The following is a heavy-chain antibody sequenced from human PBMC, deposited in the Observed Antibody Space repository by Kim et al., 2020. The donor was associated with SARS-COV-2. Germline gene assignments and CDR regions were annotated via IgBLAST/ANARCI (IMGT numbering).Heavy chain of an antibody. V-gene: IGHV1-24*01. J-gene: IGHJ4*02. D-gene: IGHD6-19*01. CDR2: FDPEDGET. Sequence: ASVKVSCKVSGYTLTELSMHWVRQAPGKGLEWMGGFDPEDGETIYAQKFQGRVTMTEDTSTDTAYMELSSLRSEDTAVYYCATAVPYSSGWVYDYWGQGTLVTVSS. CDR3: ATAVPYSSGWVYDY. CDR1: GYTLTELS.